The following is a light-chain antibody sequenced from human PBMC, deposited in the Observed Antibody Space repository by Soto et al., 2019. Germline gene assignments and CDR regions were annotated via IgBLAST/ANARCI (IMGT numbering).Light chain of an antibody. Sequence: EIVLTQSPGTLSVSPGERATLSCRASQSVRNSYLAWYQQKPGQAPRLLIYGVSARATGIPDRFSGSGSGTDFTLTISRLEPEDFAVYHCQQYDSSLPYTFGQGTKLEIK. CDR1: QSVRNSY. CDR3: QQYDSSLPYT. CDR2: GVS. J-gene: IGKJ2*01. V-gene: IGKV3-20*01.